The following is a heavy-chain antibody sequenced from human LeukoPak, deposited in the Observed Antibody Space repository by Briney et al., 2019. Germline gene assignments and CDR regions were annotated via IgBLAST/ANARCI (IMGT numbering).Heavy chain of an antibody. CDR3: ARHAAVDVTAPSFDS. D-gene: IGHD2-21*02. V-gene: IGHV3-23*01. J-gene: IGHJ4*02. Sequence: GGSLRLSCAASGFTFSSYAMSWVRQAPGKGLEWVSGISGSGGSTHYADSVKGRFTISRDNSKNTLYLQMNSLRAEDTAVYYCARHAAVDVTAPSFDSWGQGALVTVSS. CDR1: GFTFSSYA. CDR2: ISGSGGST.